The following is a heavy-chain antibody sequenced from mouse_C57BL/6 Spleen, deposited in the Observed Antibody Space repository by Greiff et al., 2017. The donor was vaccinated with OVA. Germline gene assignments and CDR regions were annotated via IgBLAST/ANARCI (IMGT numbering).Heavy chain of an antibody. Sequence: EVQLQQSGPELVKPGASVKISCKASGYTFTDYYMNWVKQSHGKSLEWIGDINPNNGGTSYNQKFKGKATLTVDKSSSTAYMELRSLTSEDSAVYYCASGGGPGYFDYWGQGTTLTVAS. J-gene: IGHJ2*01. CDR1: GYTFTDYY. D-gene: IGHD1-1*02. V-gene: IGHV1-26*01. CDR2: INPNNGGT. CDR3: ASGGGPGYFDY.